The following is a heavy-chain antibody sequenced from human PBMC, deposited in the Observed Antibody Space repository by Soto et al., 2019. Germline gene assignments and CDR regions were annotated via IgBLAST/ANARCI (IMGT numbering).Heavy chain of an antibody. D-gene: IGHD4-17*01. CDR2: IYYSGRT. J-gene: IGHJ4*02. CDR3: ARHNYYGDYVDY. Sequence: SETLSLTFTVSGGSISSSSYYWGWIRQPPGKGLEWIGSIYYSGRTYYNPSLKSRVTISVDTSKNQFSLKLSSVTAADTAVYYCARHNYYGDYVDYWGQGTLVTVSS. CDR1: GGSISSSSYY. V-gene: IGHV4-39*01.